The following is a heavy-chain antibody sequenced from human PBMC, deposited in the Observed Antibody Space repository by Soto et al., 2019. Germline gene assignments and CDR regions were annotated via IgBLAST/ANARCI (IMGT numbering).Heavy chain of an antibody. Sequence: NPSETLSLTCAVYGGSFSGYYWSWIRQPPGKGLEWIGEINHSGSTNYNPSLKSRVTISVDTSKNQFSLKLSSVTAADTAVYYCARSAVVTARENYYYYYGMDVWGQGTTVTVSS. D-gene: IGHD2-21*02. CDR1: GGSFSGYY. J-gene: IGHJ6*02. CDR3: ARSAVVTARENYYYYYGMDV. CDR2: INHSGST. V-gene: IGHV4-34*01.